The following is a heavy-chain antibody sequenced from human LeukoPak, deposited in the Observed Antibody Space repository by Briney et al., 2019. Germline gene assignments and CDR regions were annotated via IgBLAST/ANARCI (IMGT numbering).Heavy chain of an antibody. CDR3: AREVFEGQAFDI. V-gene: IGHV3-48*04. J-gene: IGHJ3*02. CDR2: ISSSGSTI. CDR1: GFTFSSYA. Sequence: GGSLRLSCAASGFTFSSYAMSWVRQAPGKGLEWVSYISSSGSTIYYADSVKGRFTISRDNAKNSLYLQMNSLRAEDTALYYCAREVFEGQAFDIWGQGTMVTVSS.